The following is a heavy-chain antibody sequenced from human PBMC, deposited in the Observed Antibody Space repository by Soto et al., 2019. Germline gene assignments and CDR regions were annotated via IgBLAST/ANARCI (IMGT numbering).Heavy chain of an antibody. Sequence: ASVKVSCKASGGTFSSYAISWVRQAPGQGLEWMGGIIPIFGTANYAQKFQGRVTVTADESTSTAYMELSSLRSEDTAVYYCARDLTTVTTGGFDPWGQGTLVTVSS. V-gene: IGHV1-69*13. D-gene: IGHD4-4*01. CDR2: IIPIFGTA. CDR3: ARDLTTVTTGGFDP. J-gene: IGHJ5*02. CDR1: GGTFSSYA.